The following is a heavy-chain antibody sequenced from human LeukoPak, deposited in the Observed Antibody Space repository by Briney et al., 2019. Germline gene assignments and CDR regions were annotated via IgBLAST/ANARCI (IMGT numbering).Heavy chain of an antibody. CDR3: ASRDPRYSGSYLLPGAFDI. D-gene: IGHD1-26*01. V-gene: IGHV3-7*01. J-gene: IGHJ3*02. CDR1: GFTFSSYW. Sequence: PGGSLRLSCAASGFTFSSYWMSWVRQAPGKGLEWVANIKQDGSEKYYVDSVKGRFTISRDNAKNSLYLQMNSLRAEDTAVYYCASRDPRYSGSYLLPGAFDIWGQGTMVTVSS. CDR2: IKQDGSEK.